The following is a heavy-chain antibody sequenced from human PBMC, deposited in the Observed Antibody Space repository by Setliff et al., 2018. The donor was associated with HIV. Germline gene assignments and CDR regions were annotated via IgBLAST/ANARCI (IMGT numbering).Heavy chain of an antibody. Sequence: PSETLSLTCTVSGGSISNSRYYWSWIRQPPGKGLEWIGSIYYSGSTYYNPSLKSRVTISVDTSKNQFSLKLSSVTAADTATYYCATPGYDDDVFGYFRFWGRGTMVTVSS. J-gene: IGHJ1*01. CDR2: IYYSGST. CDR1: GGSISNSRYY. CDR3: ATPGYDDDVFGYFRF. D-gene: IGHD5-12*01. V-gene: IGHV4-39*01.